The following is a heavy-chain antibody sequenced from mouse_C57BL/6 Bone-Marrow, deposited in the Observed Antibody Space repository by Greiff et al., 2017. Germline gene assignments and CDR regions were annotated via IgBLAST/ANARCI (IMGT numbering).Heavy chain of an antibody. V-gene: IGHV5-4*03. Sequence: EVMLVESGGGLVKPGGSLKLSCAASGFTFSSYAMSWVRQTPEKRLEWVATISDGGSYTYYPDNVKGRFTISRDNAKNNLYLQMSHLKSEDTAMYYCARMYYYGLFDDWGQGTTLTVSS. CDR2: ISDGGSYT. J-gene: IGHJ2*01. D-gene: IGHD1-1*01. CDR3: ARMYYYGLFDD. CDR1: GFTFSSYA.